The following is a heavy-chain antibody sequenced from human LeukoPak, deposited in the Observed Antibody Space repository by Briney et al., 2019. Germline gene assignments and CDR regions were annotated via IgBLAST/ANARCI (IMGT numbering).Heavy chain of an antibody. Sequence: PGGSLRLSCAASGFTLSTYGMHWVRQAPGKGLEWVAIIWYDGSNKYYADSVTGRFTISRDNSKNTLYLQMNSLRAEDTAVYYCARERDNYDIYTGYQVAGYWGQGTLVTVSS. J-gene: IGHJ4*02. CDR3: ARERDNYDIYTGYQVAGY. D-gene: IGHD3-9*01. CDR2: IWYDGSNK. V-gene: IGHV3-33*01. CDR1: GFTLSTYG.